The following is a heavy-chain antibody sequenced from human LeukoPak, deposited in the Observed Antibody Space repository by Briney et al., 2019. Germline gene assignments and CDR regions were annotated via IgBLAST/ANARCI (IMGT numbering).Heavy chain of an antibody. CDR2: ISGSGGST. J-gene: IGHJ4*02. CDR3: ANSPKSDY. V-gene: IGHV3-23*01. Sequence: GGSLRLSCAASGFTFSSYGMSWFRQAPGKGLEWLSAISGSGGSTYYADSVQGRFTISRDNSKNTLYLQMSSLRAEDTAVYYCANSPKSDYWGQGTLVTVST. CDR1: GFTFSSYG.